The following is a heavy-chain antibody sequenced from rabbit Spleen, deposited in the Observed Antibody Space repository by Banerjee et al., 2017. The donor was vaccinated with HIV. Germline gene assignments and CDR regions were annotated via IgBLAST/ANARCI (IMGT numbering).Heavy chain of an antibody. D-gene: IGHD4-2*01. CDR3: ARTSHAGYVGEPNNL. J-gene: IGHJ3*01. CDR1: GFDFSGYW. CDR2: TYTNDGGI. Sequence: QEQLEESGGGLVQPEGSLTLTCTASGFDFSGYWICWVRQAPGKGLEWIACTYTNDGGIWEATWVNGRFTISRSTSLNTVDLRMTSLTDADTATYFCARTSHAGYVGEPNNLWGQGTLVTVS. V-gene: IGHV1S43*01.